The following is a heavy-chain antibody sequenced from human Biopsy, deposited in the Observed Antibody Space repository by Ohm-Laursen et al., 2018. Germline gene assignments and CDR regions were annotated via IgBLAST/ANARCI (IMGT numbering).Heavy chain of an antibody. CDR3: ARDPGYDFWSGSDPFDI. CDR2: ISTYNDDT. Sequence: VSSVKVSCKTSGYTFTAYGISWVRQAPGQGLEWMGWISTYNDDTNIAQKFQGRVSMTTDTSTRTAYMELRSLRSGDTAIYFRARDPGYDFWSGSDPFDIWGQGTLVTVS. CDR1: GYTFTAYG. D-gene: IGHD3-3*01. V-gene: IGHV1-18*04. J-gene: IGHJ3*02.